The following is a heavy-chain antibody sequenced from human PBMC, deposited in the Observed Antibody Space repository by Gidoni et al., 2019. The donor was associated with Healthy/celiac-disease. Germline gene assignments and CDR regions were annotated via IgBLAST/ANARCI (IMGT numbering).Heavy chain of an antibody. D-gene: IGHD3-3*01. CDR1: GCTFSSPS. CDR2: ISSISSYI. Sequence: EVQLLASGGGLVKPGGSLRVPCAACGCTFSSPSLNWFRQAPGKGLGWVSVISSISSYIYYADSVKGRFTISSDNAKNSLYLQMNSLRAEDTAVYYCARSQGITIFGVDNWYFDLWGRGTLVTVSS. CDR3: ARSQGITIFGVDNWYFDL. V-gene: IGHV3-21*01. J-gene: IGHJ2*01.